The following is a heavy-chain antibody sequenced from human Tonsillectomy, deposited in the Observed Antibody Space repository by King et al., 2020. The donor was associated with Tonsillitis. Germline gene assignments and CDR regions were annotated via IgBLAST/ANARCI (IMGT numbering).Heavy chain of an antibody. J-gene: IGHJ3*02. CDR3: ATYEEIAAAGTDAFDI. CDR2: ISYDGSNK. Sequence: VQLVESGGGVVQPERSLRLSCAASGFTFSSYGMHWVRQAPGKGLEWVAVISYDGSNKYYADSVKGRFTISRDNSKNTLYLQMNSLRAEDTAVYYCATYEEIAAAGTDAFDIWGQGTMVTVSS. V-gene: IGHV3-33*05. D-gene: IGHD6-13*01. CDR1: GFTFSSYG.